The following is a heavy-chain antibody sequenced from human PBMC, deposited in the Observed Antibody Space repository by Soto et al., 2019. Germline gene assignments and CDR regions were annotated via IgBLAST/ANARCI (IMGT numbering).Heavy chain of an antibody. Sequence: QITLKESGPTLVQPTQTITLTCTFSGFSLSTSGVGVGWIRQPPGKALEWLALIYWYDDKRDSPSLKSRLTNTKHTSKNQVVLTRTNIDPVDTATYYWAHITAGEDGYDEEAGGQGTLFTVAS. CDR3: AHITAGEDGYDEEA. CDR2: IYWYDDK. D-gene: IGHD3-3*01. J-gene: IGHJ4*02. V-gene: IGHV2-5*01. CDR1: GFSLSTSGVG.